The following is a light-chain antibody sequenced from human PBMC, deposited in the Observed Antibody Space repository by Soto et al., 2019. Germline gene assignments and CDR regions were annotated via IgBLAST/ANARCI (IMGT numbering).Light chain of an antibody. J-gene: IGKJ3*01. CDR3: QQFHNFPLT. Sequence: DIQMTQSSSSLSASIGDRVIITCQASQDVSNHLNWSQQKSGSAPKLLIYEASNLETGVPSRFSGSGSGTDFSLTSAGLQPEDIATYFCQQFHNFPLTFGPGTKVDFK. CDR1: QDVSNH. V-gene: IGKV1-33*01. CDR2: EAS.